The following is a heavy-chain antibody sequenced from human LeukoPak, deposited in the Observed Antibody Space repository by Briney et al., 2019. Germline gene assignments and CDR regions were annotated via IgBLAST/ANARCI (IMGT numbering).Heavy chain of an antibody. V-gene: IGHV4-30-4*08. J-gene: IGHJ5*02. CDR2: IYYSGST. D-gene: IGHD4-23*01. CDR1: GHSIINSFY. Sequence: SETLSLTCTVSGHSIINSFYWGWIRQPPGKGLEWIGYIYYSGSTYYNPPLKSRVTISVDTSKNQFSLKLSSVTAADTAVYYCARVGGNNWFDPWGQGTLVTVSS. CDR3: ARVGGNNWFDP.